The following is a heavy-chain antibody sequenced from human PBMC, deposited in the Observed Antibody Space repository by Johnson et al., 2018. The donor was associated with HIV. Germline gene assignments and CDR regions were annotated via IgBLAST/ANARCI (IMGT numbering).Heavy chain of an antibody. CDR2: ISYDGSNK. V-gene: IGHV3-30*04. J-gene: IGHJ3*02. CDR1: GFTFSSYA. D-gene: IGHD4-17*01. CDR3: AKDQYRKLTTVAGI. Sequence: QVQLVESGGGVVQPGRSLRLSCAASGFTFSSYAMHWVRQAPGKGLEWVAVISYDGSNKYYADSVKGRFTISRDNSKNTVYLQMNSLRAEDTAVYYCAKDQYRKLTTVAGIWGQGTMVTVSS.